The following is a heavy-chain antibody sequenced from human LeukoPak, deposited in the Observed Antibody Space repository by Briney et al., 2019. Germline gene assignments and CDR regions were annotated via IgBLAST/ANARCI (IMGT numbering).Heavy chain of an antibody. CDR3: ARGRYSSGWYYFDY. J-gene: IGHJ4*02. V-gene: IGHV1-69*02. CDR2: IIPILGIA. D-gene: IGHD6-19*01. CDR1: GGTFSSYT. Sequence: SVKVSCRASGGTFSSYTISWVRQAPGQGLEWMGRIIPILGIANYAQKFQGRVTITADKSTSTAYMELSSLRSEDTAVYYCARGRYSSGWYYFDYWGQGTLVTVSS.